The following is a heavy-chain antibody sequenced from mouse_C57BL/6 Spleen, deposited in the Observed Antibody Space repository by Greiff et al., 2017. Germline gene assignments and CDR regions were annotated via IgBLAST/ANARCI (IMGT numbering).Heavy chain of an antibody. J-gene: IGHJ4*01. D-gene: IGHD2-1*01. CDR2: IHPSDSDT. Sequence: VQLQQPGAELVKPGASVKVSCKASGYTFTSYWMHWVKQRPGQGLEWIGRIHPSDSDTNYNQKFKGKATLTVDKYSSTAYMQRRSLTSEDSAVYYCAPEGDGNYGGYYARDYWGQGTSVTVSS. V-gene: IGHV1-74*01. CDR1: GYTFTSYW. CDR3: APEGDGNYGGYYARDY.